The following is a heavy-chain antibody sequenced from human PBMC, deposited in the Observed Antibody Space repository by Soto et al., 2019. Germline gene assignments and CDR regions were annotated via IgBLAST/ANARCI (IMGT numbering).Heavy chain of an antibody. D-gene: IGHD6-19*01. CDR3: TRDQKQWLALGAFDI. CDR1: GFTFGDYA. Sequence: PGGALRLSCTASGFTFGDYAMSWFRLAPGKGLEWVGFIRSKAYGGTTEYAASVKGRFTISRDDSKSIAYLQMNSLKTEDTAVYYCTRDQKQWLALGAFDIWGQVTMVTVSS. V-gene: IGHV3-49*03. J-gene: IGHJ3*02. CDR2: IRSKAYGGTT.